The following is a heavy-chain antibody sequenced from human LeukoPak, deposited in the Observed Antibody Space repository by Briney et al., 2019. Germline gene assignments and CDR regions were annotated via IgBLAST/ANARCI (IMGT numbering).Heavy chain of an antibody. CDR2: ITGSGDSI. J-gene: IGHJ4*02. D-gene: IGHD1-26*01. Sequence: GGSLRLSCAASGFTFSSYAMGWVRQAPGKGLEWVSAITGSGDSIFYADSVKGRFTISRDNSKSTLYLQMNTLRAEDRAVYYCAKENPVGGTNYFDYWGQGTLVTVAS. CDR3: AKENPVGGTNYFDY. V-gene: IGHV3-23*01. CDR1: GFTFSSYA.